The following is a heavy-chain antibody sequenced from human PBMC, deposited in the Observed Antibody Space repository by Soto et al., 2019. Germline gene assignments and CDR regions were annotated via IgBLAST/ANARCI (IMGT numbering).Heavy chain of an antibody. CDR2: ISGSGGST. Sequence: GGSLRLSCAASGFTFSSYAMNWVRQAPGKGLEWVSVISGSGGSTYYADSVKGRFTISRDNSKNTLYLQMNSLRAEDTAVYYCAPQKGWFQSFDYWGQGTLVTVSS. V-gene: IGHV3-23*01. CDR1: GFTFSSYA. J-gene: IGHJ4*02. CDR3: APQKGWFQSFDY. D-gene: IGHD2-15*01.